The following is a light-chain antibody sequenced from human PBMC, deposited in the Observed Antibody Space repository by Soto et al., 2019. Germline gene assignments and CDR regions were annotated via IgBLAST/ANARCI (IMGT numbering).Light chain of an antibody. V-gene: IGKV3-15*01. CDR2: GAS. J-gene: IGKJ2*01. CDR3: QQYNNRPYT. Sequence: EVVMTQSPATLSVSPGEGATLSCRASQSISSNLVWYQQKPGQAPRLLIYGASTRATGIPARFSGSGSGTEFTLTISSLQSEDFAVYYCQQYNNRPYTFGQGTKLEIK. CDR1: QSISSN.